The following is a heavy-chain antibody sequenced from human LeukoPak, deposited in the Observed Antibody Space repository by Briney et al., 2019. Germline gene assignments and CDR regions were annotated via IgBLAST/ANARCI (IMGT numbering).Heavy chain of an antibody. D-gene: IGHD6-13*01. J-gene: IGHJ4*02. CDR2: FYYSGST. CDR1: GGSISSSSYY. CDR3: ARDSYSSTWSPSYYFDY. V-gene: IGHV4-39*07. Sequence: SETLSLTCTVSGGSISSSSYYWGWIRQPPGKGLEWIGSFYYSGSTYYNPSLKSRVTMSVDTSKNQFSLRLSSVTAADTAMYYCARDSYSSTWSPSYYFDYWGQGTLVTVSS.